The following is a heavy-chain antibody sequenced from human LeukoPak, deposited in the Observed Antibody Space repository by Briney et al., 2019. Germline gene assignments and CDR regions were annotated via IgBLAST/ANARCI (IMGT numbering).Heavy chain of an antibody. D-gene: IGHD4-17*01. Sequence: GGSLRLSRAASGFRFSDFAMSWVRQAPEKGLECVSVISASGGRTYSAESVKARFTISRDNSKNTLYLEMNSLTADDTAVYYCAKGHSDFGTGFDLWGQGTLVTVS. V-gene: IGHV3-23*01. J-gene: IGHJ4*02. CDR2: ISASGGRT. CDR3: AKGHSDFGTGFDL. CDR1: GFRFSDFA.